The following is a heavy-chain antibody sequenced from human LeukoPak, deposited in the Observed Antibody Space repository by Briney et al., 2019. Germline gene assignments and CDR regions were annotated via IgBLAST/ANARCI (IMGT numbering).Heavy chain of an antibody. Sequence: PGGSLRLSCAASGFTFSSYAMGWVRQAPGKGLEWVSDISGSGGSTYYADSVKGRFTISRDNSKNTLYLQMNSLRAEDTAVYYCAMDHYYDSSGYYSYYFDYWGQGTLVTVSS. D-gene: IGHD3-22*01. CDR3: AMDHYYDSSGYYSYYFDY. CDR2: ISGSGGST. J-gene: IGHJ4*02. V-gene: IGHV3-23*01. CDR1: GFTFSSYA.